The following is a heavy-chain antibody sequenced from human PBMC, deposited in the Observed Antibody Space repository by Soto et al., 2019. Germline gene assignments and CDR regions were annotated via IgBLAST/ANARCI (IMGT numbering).Heavy chain of an antibody. V-gene: IGHV1-18*01. CDR2: ISDYNGNT. CDR3: ARDRVGATKKDY. Sequence: ASVKVSCKASGYTFTSYGISWVRQAPGQGLEWMGWISDYNGNTNYAQKLQGRVTMTTDTSTSTAYMELRSLRSDDTAVYYCARDRVGATKKDYWGQGTLVTDSS. CDR1: GYTFTSYG. D-gene: IGHD1-26*01. J-gene: IGHJ4*02.